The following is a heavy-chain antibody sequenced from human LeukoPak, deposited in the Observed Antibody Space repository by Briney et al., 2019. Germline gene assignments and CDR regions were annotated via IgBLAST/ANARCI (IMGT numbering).Heavy chain of an antibody. J-gene: IGHJ4*02. V-gene: IGHV4-59*08. D-gene: IGHD5-18*01. Sequence: KPSETLSLTCTVSGGSISSYYWSWIRQPPGKGLEWIGYIYYSGSTNYNPSLKSRVTISVDTSKSQFSLKLSSVTAADTAVYYCARLPDTAMTDFDYWGQGTLVTVSS. CDR3: ARLPDTAMTDFDY. CDR2: IYYSGST. CDR1: GGSISSYY.